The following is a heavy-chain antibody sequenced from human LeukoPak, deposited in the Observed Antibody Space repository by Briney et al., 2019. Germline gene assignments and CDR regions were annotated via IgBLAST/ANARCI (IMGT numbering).Heavy chain of an antibody. J-gene: IGHJ3*02. CDR1: GGTFSSYA. CDR2: IIPIFGTA. V-gene: IGHV1-69*05. CDR3: ASVEQWLDAFDI. Sequence: SVKVSCKASGGTFSSYAISWVRQAPGQGLEWVGRIIPIFGTANYAQKFQSRVTITTDESTSTAYMELSSLRSEDTAVYYCASVEQWLDAFDIWGQGTMVTVSS. D-gene: IGHD6-19*01.